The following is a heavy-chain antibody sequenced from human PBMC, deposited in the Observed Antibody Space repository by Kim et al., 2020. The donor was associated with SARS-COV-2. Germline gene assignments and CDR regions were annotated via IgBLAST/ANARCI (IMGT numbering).Heavy chain of an antibody. CDR2: NK. CDR3: AKASESSFQH. D-gene: IGHD6-6*01. Sequence: NKYYPDSVKGRFTISRDNSKNTLYLQMNSLRAEDTAVYYCAKASESSFQHWGQGTLVTVSS. V-gene: IGHV3-30*02. J-gene: IGHJ1*01.